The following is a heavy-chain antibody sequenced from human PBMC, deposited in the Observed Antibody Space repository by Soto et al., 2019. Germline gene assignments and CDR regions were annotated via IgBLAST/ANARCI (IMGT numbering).Heavy chain of an antibody. CDR1: GVSLSSYY. D-gene: IGHD6-19*01. V-gene: IGHV4-59*01. Sequence: QVQLRESGPGLVKPSETLSLTCSVSGVSLSSYYWSWIRQPPGKGLEWIGYIYYSGSTNYNPSLKSRVSMSVDTSKNLFSLKLSSVTAADTAVYYCARGRKQWFYWGQGTLVTVSS. J-gene: IGHJ4*02. CDR3: ARGRKQWFY. CDR2: IYYSGST.